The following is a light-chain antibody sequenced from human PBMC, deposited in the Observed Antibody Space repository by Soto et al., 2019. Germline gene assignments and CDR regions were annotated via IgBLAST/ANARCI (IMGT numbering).Light chain of an antibody. Sequence: DIQMTQSPSAMSASVGDRVTITCRASRGITNYVAWFQQKPGQVPKRLIYAASSLQRGVPSRFSGSRSGTEFTLTISSLQPEDFATYYCLQHNTYPHTFGQGTKLEIK. CDR2: AAS. CDR1: RGITNY. V-gene: IGKV1-17*03. CDR3: LQHNTYPHT. J-gene: IGKJ2*01.